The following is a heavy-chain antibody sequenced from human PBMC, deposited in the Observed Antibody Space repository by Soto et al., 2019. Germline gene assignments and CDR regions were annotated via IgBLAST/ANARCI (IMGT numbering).Heavy chain of an antibody. D-gene: IGHD3-3*01. CDR1: GFTVSTNF. J-gene: IGHJ5*02. CDR2: IYSDGST. V-gene: IGHV3-66*01. Sequence: EMQLVESGGGLVQPGGSPRLSCAASGFTVSTNFLTWVRQAPGKGLEWVSVIYSDGSTYYADSVKGRFTISRDYSKNTLYLQLNSLRDEDTAVYYCARRIQPFGSFDPWGQGTLVTVSS. CDR3: ARRIQPFGSFDP.